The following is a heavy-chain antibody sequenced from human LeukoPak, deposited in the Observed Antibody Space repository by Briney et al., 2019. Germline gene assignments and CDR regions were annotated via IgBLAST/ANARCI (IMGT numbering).Heavy chain of an antibody. V-gene: IGHV3-11*01. D-gene: IGHD3-3*01. J-gene: IGHJ4*02. CDR2: ISSSGSTI. CDR3: ARDLTGGYDFWSGYDY. Sequence: PGGSLRLSCAASGFTFSDYYMSWIRLAPGKGLEWVSYISSSGSTIYYADSVKGRFTISRDNAKNSLYLQMNSLRAEDTAVYYCARDLTGGYDFWSGYDYWGQGTLVTVSS. CDR1: GFTFSDYY.